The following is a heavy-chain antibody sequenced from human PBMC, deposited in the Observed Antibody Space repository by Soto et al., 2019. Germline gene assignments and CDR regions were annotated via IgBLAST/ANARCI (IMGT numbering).Heavy chain of an antibody. Sequence: EVQLVQSGAEVKEPGESLKISCKGSGYSFSNTWINWVRQMPGKGLEWMAIIYPGNSETRYSPSFQGQVTISADTSINTAYLQWSRLKASDTATYYCAKEAGSAYYGMDVWGQGTTVTVSS. D-gene: IGHD6-19*01. CDR2: IYPGNSET. J-gene: IGHJ6*02. CDR3: AKEAGSAYYGMDV. V-gene: IGHV5-51*03. CDR1: GYSFSNTW.